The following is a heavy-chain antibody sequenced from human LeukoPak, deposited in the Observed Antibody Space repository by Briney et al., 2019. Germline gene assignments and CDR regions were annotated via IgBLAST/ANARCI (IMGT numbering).Heavy chain of an antibody. Sequence: ASVKVSCKASGYTFTSYDINWVRQATGQGLEWMGWMNPNSGNTGYAQKFPGRVTITRNTSISTAYMELSSLRSEDTAMYYCARDNSVGDNAWWFDPWGQGTLVTVSS. J-gene: IGHJ5*02. D-gene: IGHD1-26*01. CDR2: MNPNSGNT. V-gene: IGHV1-8*03. CDR1: GYTFTSYD. CDR3: ARDNSVGDNAWWFDP.